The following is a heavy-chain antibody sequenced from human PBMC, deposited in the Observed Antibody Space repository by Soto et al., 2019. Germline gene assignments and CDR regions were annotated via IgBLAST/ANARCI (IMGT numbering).Heavy chain of an antibody. V-gene: IGHV4-34*01. J-gene: IGHJ6*02. CDR3: ASLRYDILTGHYYYYYYGMDV. CDR2: INHSGST. CDR1: GGSFSGYY. Sequence: SETLSLTCAVYGGSFSGYYWSWIRQPPGRGLEWIGEINHSGSTNYNPSLKSRVTISVDTSKNQFSLKLSSVTAADTAVYYCASLRYDILTGHYYYYYYGMDVWGQGTTVTVSS. D-gene: IGHD3-9*01.